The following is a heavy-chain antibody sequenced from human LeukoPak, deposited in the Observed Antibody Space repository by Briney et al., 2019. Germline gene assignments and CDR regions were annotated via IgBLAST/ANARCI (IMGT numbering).Heavy chain of an antibody. CDR2: ISAYNGNT. V-gene: IGHV1-18*04. CDR1: GYTFTGYY. Sequence: GSVKVSCKASGYTFTGYYMHWVRQAPGQGLEWMGWISAYNGNTRSAQKFQGRVTMTTDTSTSTAYMELRSLRSDDTAVFYCVRDLGVDTSMIFFDFGGQGTLVTVSS. D-gene: IGHD5-18*01. J-gene: IGHJ4*02. CDR3: VRDLGVDTSMIFFDF.